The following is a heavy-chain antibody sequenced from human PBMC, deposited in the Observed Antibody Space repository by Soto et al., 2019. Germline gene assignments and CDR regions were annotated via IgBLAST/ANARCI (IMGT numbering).Heavy chain of an antibody. CDR3: AKAGIVVVPAAVYYFDY. CDR2: ISGSGGST. V-gene: IGHV3-23*01. J-gene: IGHJ4*02. CDR1: GFTFSSYA. Sequence: GGSLRLSCAASGFTFSSYAMSWVRQAPGKGLEWVSAISGSGGSTYYADSVKGRFTISRDNSKNTLYLQMNSLRAEDTAVYYCAKAGIVVVPAAVYYFDYWGQGTLVTVSS. D-gene: IGHD2-2*01.